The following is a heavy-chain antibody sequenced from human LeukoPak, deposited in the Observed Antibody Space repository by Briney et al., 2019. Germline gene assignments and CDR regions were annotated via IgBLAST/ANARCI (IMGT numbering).Heavy chain of an antibody. J-gene: IGHJ5*02. CDR2: MNPRNGNT. CDR1: GFTFTNYD. V-gene: IGHV1-8*01. D-gene: IGHD3-10*01. CDR3: VRDGEGVAISVNYWFDP. Sequence: ASVKVSCKASGFTFTNYDINWVRQATGQGLEWIGWMNPRNGNTGYAQKFQCRVTMTRDTSISTAYMELRRLRSEDTAVYYCVRDGEGVAISVNYWFDPWGQGTLVTVSS.